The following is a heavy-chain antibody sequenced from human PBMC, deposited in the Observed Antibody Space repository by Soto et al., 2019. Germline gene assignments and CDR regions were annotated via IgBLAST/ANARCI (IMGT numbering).Heavy chain of an antibody. CDR1: GYTFTNYG. D-gene: IGHD3-16*01. Sequence: QVQLVQSGVEVKKPGASVKVSCKASGYTFTNYGITWVRQAPGQGLEWLGWISAYNGNTNYAQKFQGRVTMTTDTSTSTAYMDRMSLRSDDTAVYYCARGGRFAGADTDYWGQGTLLTVSS. V-gene: IGHV1-18*01. J-gene: IGHJ4*02. CDR3: ARGGRFAGADTDY. CDR2: ISAYNGNT.